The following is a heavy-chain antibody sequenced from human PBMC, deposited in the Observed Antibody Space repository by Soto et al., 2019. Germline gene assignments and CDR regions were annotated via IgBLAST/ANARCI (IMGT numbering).Heavy chain of an antibody. CDR3: ARGLASGYDSPRDFDL. Sequence: QVQLQQWGAGLLKPSETLSLTCAVYGGSFSGYDWNWIRQPPGKGLECIGEINHSRSTNFNPSLKSRVTISVDTSKNQFSLQLNSVTTADTAVYYCARGLASGYDSPRDFDLWGRGTLVTVSS. V-gene: IGHV4-34*01. J-gene: IGHJ2*01. CDR1: GGSFSGYD. D-gene: IGHD5-12*01. CDR2: INHSRST.